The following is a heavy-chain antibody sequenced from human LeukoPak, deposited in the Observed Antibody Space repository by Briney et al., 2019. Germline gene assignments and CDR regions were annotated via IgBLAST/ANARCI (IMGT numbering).Heavy chain of an antibody. CDR2: ISPYNGNT. CDR3: ARSIGYSSGWYDFHFQH. J-gene: IGHJ1*01. V-gene: IGHV1-18*01. CDR1: GYTFTSYG. Sequence: GASVKVSCKASGYTFTSYGISWVRQAPGQGLEWMGWISPYNGNTNYAQKLQGRVTMTTDTSTSTAYMELSSLRSEDTAVYYCARSIGYSSGWYDFHFQHWGQGTLVTVSS. D-gene: IGHD6-19*01.